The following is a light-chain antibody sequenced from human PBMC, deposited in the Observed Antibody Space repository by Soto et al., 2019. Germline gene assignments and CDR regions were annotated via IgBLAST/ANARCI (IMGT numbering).Light chain of an antibody. CDR1: QGIGAT. J-gene: IGKJ4*01. CDR2: DTS. V-gene: IGKV3-15*01. Sequence: VMRQSPATLSDSPGERATLSCRASQGIGATLAWYQHKPGQTPRLLIYDTSTGATGVPTRVSGGRSGAEFTLTINSLQSDDGAVYYCQPYSNWPLTFGGGTRVDIK. CDR3: QPYSNWPLT.